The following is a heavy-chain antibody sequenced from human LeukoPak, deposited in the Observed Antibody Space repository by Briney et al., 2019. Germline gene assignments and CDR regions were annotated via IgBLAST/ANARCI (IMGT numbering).Heavy chain of an antibody. CDR3: ARDNPPQWFGESTHGSDY. D-gene: IGHD3-10*01. Sequence: GGSLRLSCAASGFTVSSNYMSWVRQAPGKGLEWVSVIYSGGSTYYADSVKGRFTISRDNSKNTLYLQMNSLRAEDTAVYYCARDNPPQWFGESTHGSDYWGQGTLVTVSS. V-gene: IGHV3-53*01. CDR2: IYSGGST. J-gene: IGHJ4*02. CDR1: GFTVSSNY.